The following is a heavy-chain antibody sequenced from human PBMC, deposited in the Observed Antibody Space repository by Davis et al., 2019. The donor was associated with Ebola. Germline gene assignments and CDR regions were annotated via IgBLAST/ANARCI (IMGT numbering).Heavy chain of an antibody. CDR3: ARGSRVMGTYYYYYGMDV. CDR2: ISSSSSYI. CDR1: GFTFSSYS. J-gene: IGHJ6*02. V-gene: IGHV3-21*01. Sequence: GGSLRLSCAASGFTFSSYSMNWVRQAPGKGLEWVSSISSSSSYIYYADSVKGRFTISRDNAKNSLYLQMNSLRAEDTAVYYCARGSRVMGTYYYYYGMDVWGQGTTVTVSS. D-gene: IGHD1-1*01.